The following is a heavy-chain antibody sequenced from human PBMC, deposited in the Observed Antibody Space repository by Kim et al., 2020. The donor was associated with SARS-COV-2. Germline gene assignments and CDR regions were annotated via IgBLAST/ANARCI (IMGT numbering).Heavy chain of an antibody. D-gene: IGHD2-2*02. CDR3: ARGGYCSSTSCYTPYYYGMDV. J-gene: IGHJ6*02. V-gene: IGHV1-8*01. CDR1: GYTFTSYD. CDR2: MNPNSGNT. Sequence: ASVKVSCKASGYTFTSYDINWVRQATGQGLEWMGWMNPNSGNTGYAQKFQGRVTMTRNTSISTAYMELSSLRSEDTAVYYCARGGYCSSTSCYTPYYYGMDVWGQGTTVTVSS.